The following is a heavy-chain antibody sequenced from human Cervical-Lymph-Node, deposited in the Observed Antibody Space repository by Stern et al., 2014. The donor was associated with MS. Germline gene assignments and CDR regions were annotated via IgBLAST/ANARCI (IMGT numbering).Heavy chain of an antibody. CDR2: IYTSGST. V-gene: IGHV4-61*02. Sequence: QVQLQQSGPGLVKPSQTLSLTCTVSGGSISSGSYYWSWIRQPAGKGLEWIGRIYTSGSTNYNPSLKSRVTISVDTSKNQSPLKLSSVTAADTAVYYCARDCRLRYFDNYGMDVWGQGTTVTVSS. CDR3: ARDCRLRYFDNYGMDV. CDR1: GGSISSGSYY. D-gene: IGHD3-9*01. J-gene: IGHJ6*02.